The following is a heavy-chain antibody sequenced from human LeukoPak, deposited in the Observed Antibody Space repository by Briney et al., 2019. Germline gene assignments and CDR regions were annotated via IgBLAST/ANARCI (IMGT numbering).Heavy chain of an antibody. Sequence: KSGGSLRLSCAASGFTFSSYAMSWVRQAPGKGLEWVSAISGSGGSTYYADSVKGRFTISRDNSKNTLYLQMNSLRAEDTAVYYCAKAFSGWYLRGIDYWGQGTLVTVSS. J-gene: IGHJ4*02. CDR2: ISGSGGST. D-gene: IGHD6-19*01. CDR1: GFTFSSYA. CDR3: AKAFSGWYLRGIDY. V-gene: IGHV3-23*01.